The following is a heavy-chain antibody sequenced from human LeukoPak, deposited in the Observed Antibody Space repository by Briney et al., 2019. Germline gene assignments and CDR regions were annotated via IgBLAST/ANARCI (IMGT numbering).Heavy chain of an antibody. V-gene: IGHV1-69*05. D-gene: IGHD3-22*01. Sequence: SVKVSCKASGGTFSSYAISWVRQAPGQGLEWMGGIIPIFGTANYAQKFQGRVTITTDESTSTAYMELSSLRSEDTAVYYCARSGEYYDNSGYDFLWGQGTLVTVSS. J-gene: IGHJ4*02. CDR1: GGTFSSYA. CDR3: ARSGEYYDNSGYDFL. CDR2: IIPIFGTA.